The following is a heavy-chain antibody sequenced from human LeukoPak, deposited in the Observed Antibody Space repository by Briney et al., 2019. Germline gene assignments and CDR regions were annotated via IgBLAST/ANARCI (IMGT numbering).Heavy chain of an antibody. Sequence: GGSLRLSCAASGFTFSSYWMSWVRQAPGKGLEWVANIKQDGSEKYYVDSVKGRFTISRDNAKNSLYLQMNSLRAEDTAVYYCAFGPAAIRWDYWGQGTLVTVSS. V-gene: IGHV3-7*01. CDR1: GFTFSSYW. D-gene: IGHD2-2*02. J-gene: IGHJ4*02. CDR2: IKQDGSEK. CDR3: AFGPAAIRWDY.